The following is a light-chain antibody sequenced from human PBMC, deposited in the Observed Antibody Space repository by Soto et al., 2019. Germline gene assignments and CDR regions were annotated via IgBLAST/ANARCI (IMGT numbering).Light chain of an antibody. J-gene: IGKJ4*01. CDR3: QQRSNWPLT. CDR2: DAS. CDR1: QSVSSY. Sequence: EIVLTQYTATLSLYPGERATLSCRASQSVSSYLAWYQQRPGQAPRLLIYDASNRATGIPARFSGSGSGTDFTLTISSLEPEDFAVYYCQQRSNWPLTFGGGTKVEIK. V-gene: IGKV3-11*01.